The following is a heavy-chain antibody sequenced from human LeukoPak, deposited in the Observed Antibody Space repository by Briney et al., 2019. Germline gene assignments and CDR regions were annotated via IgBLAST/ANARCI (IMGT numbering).Heavy chain of an antibody. CDR2: ITSSSSKM. J-gene: IGHJ4*02. Sequence: GGSLRLSCAASGFIFSDHYMSWIRQAPGEGLEWISYITSSSSKMFYADSVKGRFTISRDNSKNSLSLQMDSLRVEDTAVYYCARRIVAAGGYFDSWGQGILVIVSS. CDR3: ARRIVAAGGYFDS. D-gene: IGHD5-12*01. V-gene: IGHV3-11*01. CDR1: GFIFSDHY.